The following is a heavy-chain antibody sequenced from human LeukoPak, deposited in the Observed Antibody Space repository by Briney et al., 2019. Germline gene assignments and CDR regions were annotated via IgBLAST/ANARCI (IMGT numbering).Heavy chain of an antibody. V-gene: IGHV4-34*01. D-gene: IGHD3-16*01. CDR2: INHSGST. CDR3: ARHGGVASGPNDAFDI. CDR1: GGSFSGYY. Sequence: PSETLSLTCAVYGGSFSGYYWSWIRQPPGKGLEWIGEINHSGSTNYNPSLKSRVTISVDTSKNQFSLKLSSVTAADTAVYYCARHGGVASGPNDAFDIWGQGTMVTVSS. J-gene: IGHJ3*02.